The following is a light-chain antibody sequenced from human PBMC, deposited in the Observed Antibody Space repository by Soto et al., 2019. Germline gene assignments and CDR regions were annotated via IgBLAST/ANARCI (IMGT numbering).Light chain of an antibody. CDR1: SSDVGGYNY. Sequence: QSALTQPASVSGSPGQSITISCTGTSSDVGGYNYVSWYQQHPGEAPKLIIFDVSNRPSGVSNRYSGSKSGNTASLTISGLQAEDEAEYSCSSYTGSSTHVVFGGGTKLTVL. CDR3: SSYTGSSTHVV. CDR2: DVS. V-gene: IGLV2-14*01. J-gene: IGLJ2*01.